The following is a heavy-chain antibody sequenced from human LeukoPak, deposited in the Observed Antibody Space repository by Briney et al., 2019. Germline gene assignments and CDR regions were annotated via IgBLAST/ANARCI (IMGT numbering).Heavy chain of an antibody. D-gene: IGHD6-13*01. J-gene: IGHJ1*01. V-gene: IGHV1-69*01. Sequence: SVKVSCKASGGTFSSYAISWVRQAPGQGLEWMGGIIPIFGTANYAQKFQGRVTITADESTSTAYMELSSLRSEDTAVYYCATSSSWHTKEYFQHWGQGTLVTVSS. CDR3: ATSSSWHTKEYFQH. CDR1: GGTFSSYA. CDR2: IIPIFGTA.